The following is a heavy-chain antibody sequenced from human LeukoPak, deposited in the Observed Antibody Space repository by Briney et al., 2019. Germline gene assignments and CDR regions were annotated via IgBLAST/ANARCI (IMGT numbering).Heavy chain of an antibody. J-gene: IGHJ4*02. CDR3: ARDNPAYPYYFDY. D-gene: IGHD3-16*01. CDR1: GGSISSGGYY. CDR2: IYYSGST. Sequence: SQTLSLTCTVSGGSISSGGYYWSWIRQHPGKGLEWNGYIYYSGSTYYNPSLKSRVTISVDTSKNQFSLKLSSVTAADTAVYYCARDNPAYPYYFDYWGQGTLVTVSS. V-gene: IGHV4-31*03.